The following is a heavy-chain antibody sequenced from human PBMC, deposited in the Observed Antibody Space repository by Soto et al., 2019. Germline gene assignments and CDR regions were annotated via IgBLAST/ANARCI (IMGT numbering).Heavy chain of an antibody. D-gene: IGHD3-10*01. CDR2: IYSSGST. J-gene: IGHJ4*02. CDR1: GGSISSYY. Sequence: QVQLQESGPGLVKPSETLSLTCTVSGGSISSYYWSWIRQPPGKGLEWIGYIYSSGSTNYNPSLKIRVTISVDTSKNQFSLKLSSVTAADTAVYYFARHQNYYGYFDYWGQGTLVTVSS. CDR3: ARHQNYYGYFDY. V-gene: IGHV4-59*08.